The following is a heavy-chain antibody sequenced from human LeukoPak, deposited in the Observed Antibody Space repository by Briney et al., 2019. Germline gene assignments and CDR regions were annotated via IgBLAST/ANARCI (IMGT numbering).Heavy chain of an antibody. V-gene: IGHV3-30*02. D-gene: IGHD6-6*01. J-gene: IGHJ4*02. CDR3: AKGDRNGYSSSSMPLDY. CDR2: IWYGGSNK. Sequence: PGGSLRLSCAASGFTFSSHGMHWVRQAPGKGLEWVAVIWYGGSNKYYADSVKGRFTISRDNSKNTLYLQMNSLRAEDTAVYYCAKGDRNGYSSSSMPLDYWGQGTLVTVSS. CDR1: GFTFSSHG.